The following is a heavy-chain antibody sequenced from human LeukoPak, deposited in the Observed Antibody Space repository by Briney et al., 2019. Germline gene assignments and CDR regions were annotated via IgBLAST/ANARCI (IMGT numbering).Heavy chain of an antibody. D-gene: IGHD1-26*01. CDR2: INPNSGDT. CDR3: ARGGFGMRILPLDY. Sequence: ASVKVSCKASGYTLTAYYMHWVRQAPGQGLEWMGWINPNSGDTNYPQSFQDRVTMTRDTCISTAYMELSRLRSDDTAVYYCARGGFGMRILPLDYWGQGTLVTVSS. V-gene: IGHV1-2*02. J-gene: IGHJ4*02. CDR1: GYTLTAYY.